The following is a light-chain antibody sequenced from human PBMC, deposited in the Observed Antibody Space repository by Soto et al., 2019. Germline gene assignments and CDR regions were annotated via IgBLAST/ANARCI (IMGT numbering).Light chain of an antibody. V-gene: IGLV2-23*01. CDR3: CSYAGSSTGV. J-gene: IGLJ3*02. CDR2: EGS. CDR1: SSDIGSYNF. Sequence: QSALTQPASVSGSPGQSITISCTGTSSDIGSYNFVSWYQQHPGKAPKLMIYEGSKRPSGVSDRFSGSKSDNTASLTISGLQAEDEADYYCCSYAGSSTGVFGGGTKLTVL.